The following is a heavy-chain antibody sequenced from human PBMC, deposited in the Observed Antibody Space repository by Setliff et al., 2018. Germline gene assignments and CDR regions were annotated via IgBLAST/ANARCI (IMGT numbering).Heavy chain of an antibody. Sequence: ASVKVSCKASGGTFNNYAISWVRQAPGQGLKWMGGIIPIFGNTTYAQKFQGRVTSTADASTSTAYMELSSLRSEATAVYYCARESGSPRYMDVWGNGTTVTVSS. CDR2: IIPIFGNT. V-gene: IGHV1-69*13. J-gene: IGHJ6*03. CDR3: ARESGSPRYMDV. D-gene: IGHD3-3*01. CDR1: GGTFNNYA.